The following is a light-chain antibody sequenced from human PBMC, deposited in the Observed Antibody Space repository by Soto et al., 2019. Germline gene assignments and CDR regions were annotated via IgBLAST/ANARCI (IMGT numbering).Light chain of an antibody. CDR1: QSIGTW. V-gene: IGKV1-5*01. CDR2: DAS. J-gene: IGKJ5*01. Sequence: DIQMTQSPSTLPAFVGDRVTISCRARQSIGTWLAWYQQKPGKAPKLLIYDASTLESGVPSRFSGSGSGTEFTLTISSLQPEDVATYYCQEYNSYPVSFGQGRRLEIK. CDR3: QEYNSYPVS.